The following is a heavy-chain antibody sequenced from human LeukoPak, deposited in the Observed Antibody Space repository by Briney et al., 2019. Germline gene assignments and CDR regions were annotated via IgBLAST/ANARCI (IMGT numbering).Heavy chain of an antibody. CDR3: ARAGIAAAGTHGYYFDY. V-gene: IGHV3-9*01. CDR2: ISWNSGSI. CDR1: GFTFDDYA. J-gene: IGHJ4*02. D-gene: IGHD6-13*01. Sequence: GGSLRLSCAASGFTFDDYAMHWVRQAPGKGLEWVSGISWNSGSIGYADSVKGRFTISRDNAKNSLYLQMNSLRPEDTALYYCARAGIAAAGTHGYYFDYWGQGTLVTVSS.